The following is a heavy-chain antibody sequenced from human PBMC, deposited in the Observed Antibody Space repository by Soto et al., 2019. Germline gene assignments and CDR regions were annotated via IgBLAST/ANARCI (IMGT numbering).Heavy chain of an antibody. V-gene: IGHV4-38-2*01. CDR1: VYSISSGYY. D-gene: IGHD3-16*02. Sequence: KTSETLSLTCAFSVYSISSGYYWGWIRQPPGKGLEWIGSIYHSGITYYNPSLKSRVTISVDTSKHQFSLKLSSVTAADTAVYYCARVWGSYRYFDYWGQGTLVTVSS. CDR3: ARVWGSYRYFDY. J-gene: IGHJ4*02. CDR2: IYHSGIT.